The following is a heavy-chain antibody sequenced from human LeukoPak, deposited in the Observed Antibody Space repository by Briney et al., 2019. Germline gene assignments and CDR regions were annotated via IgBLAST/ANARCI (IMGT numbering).Heavy chain of an antibody. V-gene: IGHV3-30*18. CDR2: ISYDGSNK. CDR3: AKALYYYDSSGRTIDY. CDR1: GFTFSSYG. D-gene: IGHD3-22*01. J-gene: IGHJ4*02. Sequence: RGSLRLSCAASGFTFSSYGMHWVRQAPGKELEWVAVISYDGSNKYYADSVKGRFTISRDNSKNTLYLQMNSLRAEDTAVYYCAKALYYYDSSGRTIDYWGQGTLVTVSS.